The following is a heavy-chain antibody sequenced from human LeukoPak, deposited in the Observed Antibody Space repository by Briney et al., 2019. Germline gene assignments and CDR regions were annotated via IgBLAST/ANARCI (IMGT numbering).Heavy chain of an antibody. J-gene: IGHJ4*02. V-gene: IGHV3-30*04. CDR1: GFTFSSYA. CDR3: ARSSRVEMATIGDY. D-gene: IGHD5-12*01. CDR2: ISYDGSNK. Sequence: GGSLRLSCAASGFTFSSYAMHWVRQAPGKGLEWVAVISYDGSNKYYADSVKGRFTISRDNSKNTLYLQMSSLRAEDTAVYYCARSSRVEMATIGDYWGQGTLVTVSS.